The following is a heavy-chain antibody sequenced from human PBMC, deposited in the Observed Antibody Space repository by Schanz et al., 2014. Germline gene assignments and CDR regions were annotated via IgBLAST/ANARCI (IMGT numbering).Heavy chain of an antibody. CDR2: ISYDGRSK. J-gene: IGHJ4*02. Sequence: QVQLVDSGGGVVQPGRSLRLSCAASGFKFSIYAMHWVRQAPGKGLEWVAVISYDGRSKDYADSVKGRFTISRDNAKNSLYLQMNSLRDEDTAVYYCAREGERKGMLPYYFDYWGQGALVTVSS. CDR3: AREGERKGMLPYYFDY. CDR1: GFKFSIYA. V-gene: IGHV3-30*04. D-gene: IGHD3-10*01.